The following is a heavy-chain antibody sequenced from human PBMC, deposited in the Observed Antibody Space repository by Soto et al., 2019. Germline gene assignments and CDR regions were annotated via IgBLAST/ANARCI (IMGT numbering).Heavy chain of an antibody. J-gene: IGHJ6*02. CDR3: ARSEEDSDYYYGMDV. D-gene: IGHD2-15*01. Sequence: SQTLSLTCVGSGGTVSSNSVAWNWVRQSPSRGLEWLGRTYYRSRWYSDYAVSVRSRIDINADTSKNQVSLQLNSVTPEGTAVYYCARSEEDSDYYYGMDVWGQGTTVTVSS. CDR2: TYYRSRWYS. V-gene: IGHV6-1*01. CDR1: GGTVSSNSVA.